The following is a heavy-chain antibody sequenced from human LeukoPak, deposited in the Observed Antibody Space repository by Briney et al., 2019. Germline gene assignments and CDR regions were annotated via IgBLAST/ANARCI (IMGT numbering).Heavy chain of an antibody. J-gene: IGHJ4*02. D-gene: IGHD2-21*01. V-gene: IGHV3-9*03. CDR2: ISWNSGSI. Sequence: GGSLRLSCAASGFTFDDYAMHWVRQAPGKGLEWVSGISWNSGSIGYADSVKGRFTISRDNAKNSLYLQMNSLRAEDMALYYCAKGATKVVIAPFDYWGQGTLVTVSS. CDR3: AKGATKVVIAPFDY. CDR1: GFTFDDYA.